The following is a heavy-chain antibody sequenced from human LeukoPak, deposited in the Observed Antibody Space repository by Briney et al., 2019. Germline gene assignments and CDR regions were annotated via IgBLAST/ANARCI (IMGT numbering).Heavy chain of an antibody. D-gene: IGHD1-1*01. CDR3: ARAPSNWYAWYLDL. J-gene: IGHJ2*01. V-gene: IGHV4-4*07. Sequence: ASETLSLTCTVSGGSISYYYWGWIRQPAGKGLEWIGRIYIGGTTNYNPSLQSRVTMSLDTSKNQFSLKLSSVTAADTAVYYCARAPSNWYAWYLDLWGRGTLVTVSS. CDR2: IYIGGTT. CDR1: GGSISYYY.